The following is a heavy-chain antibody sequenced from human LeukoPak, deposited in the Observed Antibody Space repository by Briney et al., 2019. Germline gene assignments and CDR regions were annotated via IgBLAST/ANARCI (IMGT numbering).Heavy chain of an antibody. Sequence: ASVKVSCKASGYTFTSYGIVWVRQATGQGLEWMGWMTPNSGNTGYAQKFQGRVTITRNTSISTAYMELSSLRSEDTAVYYCAREQLGFDPWGQGTLVTVSS. CDR2: MTPNSGNT. V-gene: IGHV1-8*03. CDR1: GYTFTSYG. CDR3: AREQLGFDP. J-gene: IGHJ5*02. D-gene: IGHD6-13*01.